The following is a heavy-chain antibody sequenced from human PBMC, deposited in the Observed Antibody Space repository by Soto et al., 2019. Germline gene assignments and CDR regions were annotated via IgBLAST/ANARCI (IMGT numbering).Heavy chain of an antibody. CDR3: ARGCGYYSNDYCYPY. D-gene: IGHD3-22*01. Sequence: QVQLVQSGAEVRKPGSSVKVSCKASGGTFSRHAISWVRQAPGQGLEWMGGIIPIFGTANHVQKFQGRVTIIADESTITGYMELSSFRSEDTAMYYGARGCGYYSNDYCYPYWGQGTPVIVSS. V-gene: IGHV1-69*01. J-gene: IGHJ4*02. CDR1: GGTFSRHA. CDR2: IIPIFGTA.